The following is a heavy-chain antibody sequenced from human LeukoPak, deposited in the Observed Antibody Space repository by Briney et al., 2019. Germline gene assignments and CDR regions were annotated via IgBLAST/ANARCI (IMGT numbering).Heavy chain of an antibody. CDR1: GFTFSSYG. D-gene: IGHD4-17*01. CDR3: ARAKHGDYYNLYYYYGMDV. Sequence: GGSLRLSCATSGFTFSSYGIHWVRQAPGKGLEWVAVISYDGSNKYYADSVKGRFTISRDNSKNTLYLQMNSLRAEDTAVYYCARAKHGDYYNLYYYYGMDVWGQGTTVTVSS. V-gene: IGHV3-30*03. CDR2: ISYDGSNK. J-gene: IGHJ6*02.